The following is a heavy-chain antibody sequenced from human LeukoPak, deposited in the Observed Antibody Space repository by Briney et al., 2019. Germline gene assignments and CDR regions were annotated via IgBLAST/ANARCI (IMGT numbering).Heavy chain of an antibody. V-gene: IGHV4-4*07. CDR3: ARHGYTASHYFLDF. D-gene: IGHD3-16*01. CDR2: IYTTGKT. Sequence: SETLSLTCTVSSGSINSYYWGWVRQPAGRGLEWIGRIYTTGKTDYNPSLKSRLTMSVDTSRRQFSLNLTSVTAADTAIYFCARHGYTASHYFLDFWSQGTLVTVSS. J-gene: IGHJ4*02. CDR1: SGSINSYY.